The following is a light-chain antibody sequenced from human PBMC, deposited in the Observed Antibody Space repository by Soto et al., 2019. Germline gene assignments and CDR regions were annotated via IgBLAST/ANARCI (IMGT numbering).Light chain of an antibody. CDR2: GAS. J-gene: IGKJ5*01. CDR3: QQYGNSPAT. Sequence: EIVLTQSPGTLSLSPGERATLSCRASQSVSSSYLAWYQQKPGQAPRLLIFGASSRATGIPDRFSGSGSGTDFTLTISRVEPEDFAVFYCQQYGNSPATFGQGTRLEI. CDR1: QSVSSSY. V-gene: IGKV3-20*01.